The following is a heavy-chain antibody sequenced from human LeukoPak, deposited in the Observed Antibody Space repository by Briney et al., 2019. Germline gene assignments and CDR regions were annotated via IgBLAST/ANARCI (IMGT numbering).Heavy chain of an antibody. CDR1: GGSISSYY. V-gene: IGHV4-59*01. CDR2: IYYSGST. J-gene: IGHJ4*02. CDR3: ARGRAGITIFGVPTQPIDY. D-gene: IGHD3-3*01. Sequence: SETLSLTCTVSGGSISSYYWSWIRQPPGKGLEWIGYIYYSGSTNYNPSLKSRVTISVDTSKNQFSLKLSSVTAADTAVYYCARGRAGITIFGVPTQPIDYWGQGSLVTVSS.